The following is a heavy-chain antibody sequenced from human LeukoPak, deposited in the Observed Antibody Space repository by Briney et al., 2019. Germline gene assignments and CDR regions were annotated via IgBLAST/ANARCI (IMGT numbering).Heavy chain of an antibody. CDR2: IKQDGSEK. Sequence: PGGSLRLSCAASGFTFSRYWMNWVRQAPGKGLEWVANIKQDGSEKYYVDSVKGRFTISRDNAKNSLYLQMNSLRAEDTAVNYCARGEYSSSWYFDPWGQGTLVTVSS. CDR3: ARGEYSSSWYFDP. D-gene: IGHD6-13*01. CDR1: GFTFSRYW. J-gene: IGHJ5*02. V-gene: IGHV3-7*01.